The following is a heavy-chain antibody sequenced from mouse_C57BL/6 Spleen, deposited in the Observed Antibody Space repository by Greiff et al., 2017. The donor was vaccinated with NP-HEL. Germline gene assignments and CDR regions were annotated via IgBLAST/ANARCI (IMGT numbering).Heavy chain of an antibody. Sequence: EVQGVESGGGLVKPGGSLKLSCAASGFTFSSYAMSWVRQTPEKRLEWVATISDGGSYTYYPDNVKGRFTISRDNAKNNLYLQMSHLKSEDTAMYYCARVYSKGYFDVWGTGTTVTVSS. CDR3: ARVYSKGYFDV. D-gene: IGHD2-5*01. CDR1: GFTFSSYA. V-gene: IGHV5-4*01. CDR2: ISDGGSYT. J-gene: IGHJ1*03.